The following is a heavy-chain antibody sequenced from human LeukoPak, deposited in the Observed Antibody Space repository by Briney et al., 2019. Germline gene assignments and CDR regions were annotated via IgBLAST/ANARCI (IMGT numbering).Heavy chain of an antibody. CDR2: MSGSGGKT. V-gene: IGHV3-23*01. CDR1: GFTFSSYA. D-gene: IGHD4-17*01. J-gene: IGHJ4*02. CDR3: AKDLEATTVTTVDY. Sequence: GVSLRLSCAASGFTFSSYAMTWGRQAPGKGREWVSGMSGSGGKTNYTDCEKGRFTISRDNPKTTLYLQMNSLSAEDTAVYYCAKDLEATTVTTVDYWGQGTLVTVSS.